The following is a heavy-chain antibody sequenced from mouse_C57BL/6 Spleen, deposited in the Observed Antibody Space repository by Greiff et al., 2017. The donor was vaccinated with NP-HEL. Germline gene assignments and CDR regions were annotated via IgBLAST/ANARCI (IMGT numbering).Heavy chain of an antibody. CDR3: ARGGNWYFDV. CDR2: IYPGDGDT. CDR1: GYAFNSYW. V-gene: IGHV1-80*01. J-gene: IGHJ1*03. Sequence: QVQLQQSGAELVKPGASVKISCKASGYAFNSYWMNWVKQRPGKGLEWIGQIYPGDGDTNYNGKFKGKATLTAYKSSSTAYMHLSSLTSEDSAVYFCARGGNWYFDVWGTGTTVTVSS.